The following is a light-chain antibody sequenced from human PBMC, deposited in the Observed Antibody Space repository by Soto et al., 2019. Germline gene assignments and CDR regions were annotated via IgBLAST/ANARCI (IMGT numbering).Light chain of an antibody. J-gene: IGKJ1*01. CDR1: QSLRNY. CDR2: DAS. Sequence: SPAAVSLQPGDTATLSCRATQSLRNYLAWYQQKLGQAPRLLIYDASKRATGIPARFSGSGSGTDFTLTISSLEPEEFALYFCQQPSEWPPRIGQG. V-gene: IGKV3-11*01. CDR3: QQPSEWPPR.